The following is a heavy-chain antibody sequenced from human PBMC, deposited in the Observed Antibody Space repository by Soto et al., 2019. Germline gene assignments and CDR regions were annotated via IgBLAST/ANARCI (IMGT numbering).Heavy chain of an antibody. CDR2: ISWNSGSI. J-gene: IGHJ6*02. V-gene: IGHV3-9*01. D-gene: IGHD6-13*01. Sequence: EVQLVESGGGLVQPGRSLRLSCAASGFTIDDYAIHWVRQAPGKCLERVSGISWNSGSIGYADTVKGRFTISRDNAKNSLYLQMNSLRAEDTAVYYCAKDSNKRGSSRFLSGYYYYYGMDVWGQGTTVTVSS. CDR3: AKDSNKRGSSRFLSGYYYYYGMDV. CDR1: GFTIDDYA.